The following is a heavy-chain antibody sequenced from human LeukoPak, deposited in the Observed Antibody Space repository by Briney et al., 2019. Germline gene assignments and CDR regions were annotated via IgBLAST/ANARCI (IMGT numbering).Heavy chain of an antibody. J-gene: IGHJ4*02. CDR2: IYTSGST. CDR3: ATGYSYGYYSFDY. V-gene: IGHV4-61*02. D-gene: IGHD5-18*01. CDR1: GGSISSGSYY. Sequence: SETLSLTCTVSGGSISSGSYYWSWIRQPAGKGLEWIGRIYTSGSTNYNPSLKSRVTISVDTSKNQFSLKLSSVTAADTAVYYCATGYSYGYYSFDYWGQGTLVTVSS.